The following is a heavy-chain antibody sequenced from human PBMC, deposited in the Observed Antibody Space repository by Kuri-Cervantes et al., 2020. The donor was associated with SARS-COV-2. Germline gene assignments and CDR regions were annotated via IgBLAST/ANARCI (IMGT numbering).Heavy chain of an antibody. Sequence: ESLKISCAVYGGSFSGYYWSWIRQPPGKGLEWIGEINHSGSTNYNPSLKSRVTISVDTSKNQFSLKLSSVTAADTAVYYCARGLEFWSGYSIFRYFDYWGQGTLVTVSS. V-gene: IGHV4-34*01. D-gene: IGHD3-3*01. CDR2: INHSGST. CDR1: GGSFSGYY. CDR3: ARGLEFWSGYSIFRYFDY. J-gene: IGHJ4*02.